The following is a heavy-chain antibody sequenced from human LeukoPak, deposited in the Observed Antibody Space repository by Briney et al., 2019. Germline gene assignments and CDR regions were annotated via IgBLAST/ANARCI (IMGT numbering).Heavy chain of an antibody. Sequence: GGSLRLSCAASGFTFSSYRMNWVRQAPGKGLEWVSSISSSSSYIYYADSVKGRFTISRDNAKNSLYLQMNSLRAEDTAVYYCARDKIAAYLGWFDPWGQGTLVTVSS. V-gene: IGHV3-21*01. J-gene: IGHJ5*02. CDR2: ISSSSSYI. CDR1: GFTFSSYR. D-gene: IGHD6-13*01. CDR3: ARDKIAAYLGWFDP.